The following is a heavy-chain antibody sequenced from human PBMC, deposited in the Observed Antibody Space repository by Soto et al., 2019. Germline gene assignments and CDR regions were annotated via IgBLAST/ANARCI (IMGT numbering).Heavy chain of an antibody. J-gene: IGHJ4*02. D-gene: IGHD2-15*01. CDR1: GGSISGDY. Sequence: SETLSFTCTVSGGSISGDYWSWIRQPPGKGLEWIGYIYYSGSTNYNPSLKSRVTISIDTSKNQFSLRLSSVTAADTAVYYCAREGGGYCSGGSCQVDYWGQGTLVTVSS. CDR2: IYYSGST. CDR3: AREGGGYCSGGSCQVDY. V-gene: IGHV4-59*12.